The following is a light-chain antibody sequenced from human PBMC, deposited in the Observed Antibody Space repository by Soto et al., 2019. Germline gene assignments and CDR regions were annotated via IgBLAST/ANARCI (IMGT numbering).Light chain of an antibody. Sequence: PFSLSGSGGEKIMITCLGSGDVGSDVSWYQQKPGQAPKLLIYAASNLYTGVPSRFIGSRSGTEFTLIIISLQPEEFATYYCLQEYYYPRTFGQRTKVDI. J-gene: IGKJ1*01. CDR1: GDVGSD. V-gene: IGKV1-6*01. CDR2: AAS. CDR3: LQEYYYPRT.